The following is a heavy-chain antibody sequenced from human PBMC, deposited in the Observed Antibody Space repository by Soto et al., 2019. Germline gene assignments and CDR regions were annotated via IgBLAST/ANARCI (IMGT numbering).Heavy chain of an antibody. J-gene: IGHJ4*02. CDR3: TRRITGTTSSDY. CDR1: VFTFSYYY. D-gene: IGHD1-7*01. V-gene: IGHV3-72*01. CDR2: SRDKGNSYST. Sequence: EVQLVESGGGLVQPGGSLRLSCAGSVFTFSYYYIDWVRHAPGKGLEWVGRSRDKGNSYSTDYAASVKGRFTISRDASKNSLFLQMNSLKTEEPALYYCTRRITGTTSSDYWGQGTLVTVSS.